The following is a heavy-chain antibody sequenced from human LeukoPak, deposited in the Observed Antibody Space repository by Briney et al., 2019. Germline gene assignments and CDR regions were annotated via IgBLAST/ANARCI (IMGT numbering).Heavy chain of an antibody. J-gene: IGHJ4*02. Sequence: GGSLRLSCAASGFTFSDYAMHWIRQAPGKGLEWVAVIGYDGSNKYDADSVKGRFTVSRDNSKNTLYLQMNSLRAEDTAVYYCARGGARQQLVENYFDYWGQGTLVTVSS. CDR2: IGYDGSNK. V-gene: IGHV3-33*01. D-gene: IGHD6-13*01. CDR1: GFTFSDYA. CDR3: ARGGARQQLVENYFDY.